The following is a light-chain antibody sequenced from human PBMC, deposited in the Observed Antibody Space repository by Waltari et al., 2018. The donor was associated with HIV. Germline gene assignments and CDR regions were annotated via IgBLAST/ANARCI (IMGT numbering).Light chain of an antibody. CDR3: QQYYTYPYT. J-gene: IGKJ2*01. CDR1: QGISSS. Sequence: AIRMTQSPSSFSASTGDRVTITCRASQGISSSLAWYQQKPGIAPKLLIYAASTLQSGVPSRFNGSGSGTDFTLTISCLQSEDFASYYCQQYYTYPYTFGQGTKPEIK. CDR2: AAS. V-gene: IGKV1-8*01.